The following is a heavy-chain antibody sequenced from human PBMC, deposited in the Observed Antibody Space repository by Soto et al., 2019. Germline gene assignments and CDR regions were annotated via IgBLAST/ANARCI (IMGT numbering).Heavy chain of an antibody. CDR3: AKDTSIGYCSGGSCSDWFDP. V-gene: IGHV3-23*01. Sequence: LRLSCAASGFTFSSYAMSWVRQAPGKGLEWVSAISGSGGSTYYADSVKGRFTISRDNSKNTLYLQMNSLRAVDTAVYYCAKDTSIGYCSGGSCSDWFDPWGQGTLVTVSS. CDR2: ISGSGGST. D-gene: IGHD2-15*01. CDR1: GFTFSSYA. J-gene: IGHJ5*02.